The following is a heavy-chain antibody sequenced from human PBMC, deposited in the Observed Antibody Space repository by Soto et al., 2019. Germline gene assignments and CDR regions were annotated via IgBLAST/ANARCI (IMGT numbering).Heavy chain of an antibody. V-gene: IGHV4-59*01. CDR1: GGSISSYY. J-gene: IGHJ3*02. CDR2: VYYSGST. D-gene: IGHD3-22*01. Sequence: SETLSLTCTVSGGSISSYYWSWIRQPPGTGLERVGYVYYSGSTNYNSSLKRRVTISVDTSKNQFSLKLSSVTAADTAVEYCARMAEYYDSSGLLGEAFDIWGQGTMVTVSS. CDR3: ARMAEYYDSSGLLGEAFDI.